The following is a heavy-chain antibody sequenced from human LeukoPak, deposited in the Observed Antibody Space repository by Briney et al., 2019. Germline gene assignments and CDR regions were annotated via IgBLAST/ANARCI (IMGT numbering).Heavy chain of an antibody. CDR1: GGSISSGSYY. J-gene: IGHJ6*03. V-gene: IGHV4-61*02. CDR2: IYTSGST. CDR3: AREMTGDYMDV. Sequence: PSETLSLTCTVSGGSISSGSYYWSWIRQPAGKGLEWIGRIYTSGSTNYNPSLKSRVTISVDTSKNQFSLKLSSMTAADTAVYYCAREMTGDYMDVWGKGTTVSISS.